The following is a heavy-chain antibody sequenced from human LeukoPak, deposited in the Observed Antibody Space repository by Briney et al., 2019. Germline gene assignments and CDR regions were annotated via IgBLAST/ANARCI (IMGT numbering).Heavy chain of an antibody. V-gene: IGHV3-7*01. Sequence: PGGPLRLSCAASGLAFSYYWMSWVRQAPGKGLEWVANIKQDGSEKHYVDSVKGRFTVSRDNAKNSLYLQMNSLRAEDTAVYYCAVYYSSGPIAYWGQGTLVTVSS. J-gene: IGHJ4*02. D-gene: IGHD3-22*01. CDR2: IKQDGSEK. CDR1: GLAFSYYW. CDR3: AVYYSSGPIAY.